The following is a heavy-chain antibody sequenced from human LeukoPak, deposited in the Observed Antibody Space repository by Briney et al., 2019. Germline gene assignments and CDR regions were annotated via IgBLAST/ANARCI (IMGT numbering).Heavy chain of an antibody. J-gene: IGHJ4*02. Sequence: SETLSLTCAVYGGSFSGYYWSWIRQPPVKGLEWIWEINHSGSTNYNPSLKSRVTISVDTSKNQFSLKLSSVTAADTAVYYCARRRRITMIVVVITAGGYFDYWGQGTLVTVSS. CDR2: INHSGST. V-gene: IGHV4-34*01. CDR1: GGSFSGYY. CDR3: ARRRRITMIVVVITAGGYFDY. D-gene: IGHD3-22*01.